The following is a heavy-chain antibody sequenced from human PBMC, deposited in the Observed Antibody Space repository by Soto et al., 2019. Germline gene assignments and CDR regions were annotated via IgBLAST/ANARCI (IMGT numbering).Heavy chain of an antibody. J-gene: IGHJ4*02. Sequence: EVQLLESGGGVVQPGGSLRLSWAASGFTFGNFVMSWVRQAPGKGLEWVSAIRGTGGQIFYADSVKGRFTISRDNSKNMLYLQIDSLRDEDTALYFWAQDRGWGVVSPSHDSWGQGTLVTVSS. CDR3: AQDRGWGVVSPSHDS. D-gene: IGHD2-21*01. CDR2: IRGTGGQI. V-gene: IGHV3-23*01. CDR1: GFTFGNFV.